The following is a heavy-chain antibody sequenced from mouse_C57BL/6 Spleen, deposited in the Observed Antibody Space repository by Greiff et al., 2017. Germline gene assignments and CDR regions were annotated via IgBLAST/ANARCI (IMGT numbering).Heavy chain of an antibody. CDR3: ARQGSDGYFDV. CDR2: IYPGDGDT. J-gene: IGHJ1*03. V-gene: IGHV1-80*01. CDR1: GYAFSSYW. Sequence: QVQLKESGAELVKPGASVKISCKASGYAFSSYWMNWVKQRPGKGLEWIGQIYPGDGDTNYNGKFKGKATLTADKSSTTAYMQLSSLTSEDSAVYCCARQGSDGYFDVWGTGTTVTVSS.